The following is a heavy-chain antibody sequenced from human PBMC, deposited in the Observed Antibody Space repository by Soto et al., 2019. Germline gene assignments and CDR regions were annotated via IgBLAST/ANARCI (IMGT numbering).Heavy chain of an antibody. Sequence: RGESLKISCKGSGYSFTSYWISWVRQMPGKSQERMGRIDPSDSYTNYSPSFQGHVTISADKSISTAYLQWSSLKASYTAMYYCARAQYYDFWSGWEDYYYGMDVWGQGTTVTVSS. CDR1: GYSFTSYW. V-gene: IGHV5-10-1*01. CDR2: IDPSDSYT. CDR3: ARAQYYDFWSGWEDYYYGMDV. J-gene: IGHJ6*02. D-gene: IGHD3-3*01.